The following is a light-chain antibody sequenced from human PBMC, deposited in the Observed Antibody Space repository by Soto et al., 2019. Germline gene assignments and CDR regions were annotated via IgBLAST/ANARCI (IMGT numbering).Light chain of an antibody. V-gene: IGKV3-20*01. J-gene: IGKJ1*01. Sequence: IVLTQSPATLSFSPGERATLSCRASQSVSSSYLAWYQQKPGQAPRLLIYGASSRATGIPDRFSGSGSGTDFTLTISRLEPEDFAVYYCQQYGSSKWTFGQGTKVDIK. CDR3: QQYGSSKWT. CDR2: GAS. CDR1: QSVSSSY.